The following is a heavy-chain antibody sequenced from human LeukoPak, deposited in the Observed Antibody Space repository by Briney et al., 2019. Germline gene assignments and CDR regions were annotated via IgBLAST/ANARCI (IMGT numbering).Heavy chain of an antibody. CDR2: ISWDGGST. V-gene: IGHV3-43*01. CDR1: GFTFDDYT. Sequence: PGGSLRLSCAASGFTFDDYTMHWVRQAPGKGLEWVSLISWDGGSTYYADSVKGRFTISRDNSKNSLYLQMNSLRTEDTALYYCAKSIRFLEWLLDYWGQGTLVTVSS. J-gene: IGHJ4*02. D-gene: IGHD3-3*01. CDR3: AKSIRFLEWLLDY.